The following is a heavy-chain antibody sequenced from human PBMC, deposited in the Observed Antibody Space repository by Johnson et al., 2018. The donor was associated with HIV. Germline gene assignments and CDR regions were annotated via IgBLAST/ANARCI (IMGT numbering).Heavy chain of an antibody. Sequence: MLLVESGGGLVQPGRSLRLSCTASGFTFSSYWMSWVRQAPGKGLEWVANIKQDGTEKYYVGSVKGRFTISRDNAKNSLYLQMSSLRVEDTAVYYCARDALLRFLEWFIWGQGTMVTVSS. CDR1: GFTFSSYW. V-gene: IGHV3-7*01. D-gene: IGHD3-3*01. CDR3: ARDALLRFLEWFI. CDR2: IKQDGTEK. J-gene: IGHJ3*02.